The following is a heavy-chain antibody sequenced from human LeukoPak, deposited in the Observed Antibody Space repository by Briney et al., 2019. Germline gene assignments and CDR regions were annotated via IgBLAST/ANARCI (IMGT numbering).Heavy chain of an antibody. CDR3: ARDRRYYDSSGYYFHWYFDL. J-gene: IGHJ2*01. V-gene: IGHV3-53*01. Sequence: GGSLRLSCAASGFTVSSNYMSWVRQAPGKGLEWVSVIYSGVSTYYADSVKGRFTISRDNSKNTLYLQMNRLTAEDTALYYCARDRRYYDSSGYYFHWYFDLWGRGTLVTVSS. CDR2: IYSGVST. D-gene: IGHD3-22*01. CDR1: GFTVSSNY.